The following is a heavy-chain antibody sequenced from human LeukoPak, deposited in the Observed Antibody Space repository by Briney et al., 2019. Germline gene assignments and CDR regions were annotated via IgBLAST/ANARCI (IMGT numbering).Heavy chain of an antibody. CDR2: ISGNGGST. D-gene: IGHD2-15*01. V-gene: IGHV3-23*01. CDR3: AKDRLRYCSGGGCYSPVDY. J-gene: IGHJ4*02. Sequence: GGSLRLSCAASGFTFSNYGMNWVRQAPGKGLEWLSAISGNGGSTYYADSVKGRFTISRDNSKNTLYLQMNSLRAEDTAIFYCAKDRLRYCSGGGCYSPVDYWGQGTLVTVSS. CDR1: GFTFSNYG.